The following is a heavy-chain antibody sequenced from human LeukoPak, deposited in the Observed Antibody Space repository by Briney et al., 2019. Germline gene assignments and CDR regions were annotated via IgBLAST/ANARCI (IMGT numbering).Heavy chain of an antibody. D-gene: IGHD2-2*02. V-gene: IGHV4-39*07. J-gene: IGHJ4*02. CDR3: ARDSPAAAIPGGYDY. Sequence: PSETLSLTCTVSGGSISSSSYYWGWIRQPPGKGLEWIGSIYYSGSTYYNPSLKSRVTISVDTSKNQFSLKLSSVTAADTAVCYCARDSPAAAIPGGYDYWGQGTLVTVSS. CDR2: IYYSGST. CDR1: GGSISSSSYY.